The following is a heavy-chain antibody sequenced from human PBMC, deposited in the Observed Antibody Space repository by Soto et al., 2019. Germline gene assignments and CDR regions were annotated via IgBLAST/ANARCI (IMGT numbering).Heavy chain of an antibody. CDR3: AREGYYDSSGYYPNWFDP. J-gene: IGHJ5*02. Sequence: SXKVSFKASGYTXSSDDMGLLRQTPGQGLEWMGIINPSGGSTSYAQKFQGRVTMTRYTSTSTVYMELSSLRSEDTGVYYCAREGYYDSSGYYPNWFDPWGKRTLVSVSP. CDR2: INPSGGST. D-gene: IGHD3-22*01. CDR1: GYTXSSDD. V-gene: IGHV1-46*01.